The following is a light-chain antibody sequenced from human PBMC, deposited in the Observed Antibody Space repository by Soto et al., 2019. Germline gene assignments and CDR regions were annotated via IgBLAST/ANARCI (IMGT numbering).Light chain of an antibody. Sequence: QSALTQPPSASGTPGQRVTISCSGSSSNIGSNTVNWYQQLPGTAPKLLIYSNNQRPSGVPDRFSGSKSGTSASLAISGLQSEDEADYYCAAWDDSLSGWVFGGGTKVTVL. CDR3: AAWDDSLSGWV. J-gene: IGLJ3*02. CDR1: SSNIGSNT. CDR2: SNN. V-gene: IGLV1-44*01.